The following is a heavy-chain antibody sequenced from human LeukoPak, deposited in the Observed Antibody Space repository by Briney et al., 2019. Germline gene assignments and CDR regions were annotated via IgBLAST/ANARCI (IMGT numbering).Heavy chain of an antibody. CDR3: VRETAQYNFGCHAFDL. D-gene: IGHD5-18*01. J-gene: IGHJ3*01. Sequence: SETLSLTCAVYGGSFSGYYWSWIRQPPGKGLEWIGYIYNNETAKYNPSLRSRVSISSDTSKNHFSLKMSSMTAADTAVYYCVRETAQYNFGCHAFDLWGQGTMVTVSS. CDR1: GGSFSGYY. V-gene: IGHV4-59*01. CDR2: IYNNETA.